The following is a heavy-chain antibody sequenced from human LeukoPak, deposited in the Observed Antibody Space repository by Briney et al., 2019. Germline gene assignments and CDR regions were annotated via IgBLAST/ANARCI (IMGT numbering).Heavy chain of an antibody. V-gene: IGHV3-11*06. CDR3: ATIGYCSGGSCYRLYYYYGMDV. D-gene: IGHD2-15*01. CDR1: GFTFSDYY. CDR2: ISSSSSYT. J-gene: IGHJ6*04. Sequence: AGGSLRLSCAASGFTFSDYYMSWIRQAPGKGLEWVSYISSSSSYTNYADSVKGRFTIPRDNAKNSLYLQMNSLRAEDTAVYYCATIGYCSGGSCYRLYYYYGMDVWGKGTTVTVSS.